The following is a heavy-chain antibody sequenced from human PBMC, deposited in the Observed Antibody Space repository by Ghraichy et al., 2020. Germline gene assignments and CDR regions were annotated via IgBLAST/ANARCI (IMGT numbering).Heavy chain of an antibody. CDR3: AKDSSSEYSSSDSLGYDY. CDR1: GFTFDDYA. D-gene: IGHD6-6*01. Sequence: GGSLRLSCTASGFTFDDYAMHWVRQAPGKGLEWVSGISWNSGSIGYADSVKGRFTISRDNAKNSLYLQMNSLRAEDTALYYCAKDSSSEYSSSDSLGYDYWGLGTLVTVSS. CDR2: ISWNSGSI. J-gene: IGHJ4*02. V-gene: IGHV3-9*01.